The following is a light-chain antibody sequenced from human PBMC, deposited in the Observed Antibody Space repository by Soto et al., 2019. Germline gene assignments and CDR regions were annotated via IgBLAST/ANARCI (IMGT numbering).Light chain of an antibody. CDR1: SSNIGAGYV. CDR3: QSYDSSLSGYV. CDR2: DNN. V-gene: IGLV1-40*01. J-gene: IGLJ1*01. Sequence: QSVLTQPPSVYGAPGQRVTISCAGSSSNIGAGYVVHWYQQLPGTAPKLLIYDNNNRPSGVPDRFSGSKSGTSASLAITGLQAEDEADYYCQSYDSSLSGYVFGTGTKLTVL.